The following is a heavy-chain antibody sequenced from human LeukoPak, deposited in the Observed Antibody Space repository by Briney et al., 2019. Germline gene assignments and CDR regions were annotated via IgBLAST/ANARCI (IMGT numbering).Heavy chain of an antibody. D-gene: IGHD4-17*01. V-gene: IGHV1-2*02. J-gene: IGHJ5*02. CDR3: ARDATTVTTAGRFDP. CDR1: GYTFTGYY. CDR2: INPNSGGT. Sequence: ASVKVSCKASGYTFTGYYMHWVRQAPGQGLEWMGWINPNSGGTNYAQKFQGRVTMTRDTSISTAYMELSRLRSDDTAVYYCARDATTVTTAGRFDPWGQGTPVTVSS.